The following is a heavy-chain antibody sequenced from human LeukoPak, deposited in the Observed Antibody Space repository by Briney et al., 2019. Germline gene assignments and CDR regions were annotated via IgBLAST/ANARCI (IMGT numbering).Heavy chain of an antibody. J-gene: IGHJ4*02. V-gene: IGHV4-59*08. Sequence: SETLSLTCTVSGGSISTYYWSWIRQPPGRGLEWVGYIYSSGTTNYNSALKSRVTISVDTSKNQFSLKLSSVTAADTALYYCARIKSGYSYGVFDYWGPGTLVTVSS. CDR1: GGSISTYY. CDR3: ARIKSGYSYGVFDY. D-gene: IGHD5-18*01. CDR2: IYSSGTT.